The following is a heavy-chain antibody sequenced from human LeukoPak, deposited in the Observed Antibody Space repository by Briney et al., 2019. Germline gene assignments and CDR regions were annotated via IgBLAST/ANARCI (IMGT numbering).Heavy chain of an antibody. V-gene: IGHV4-61*01. D-gene: IGHD1-26*01. CDR1: GGSISSGSYY. J-gene: IGHJ4*02. Sequence: SETLSLTCTVSGGSISSGSYYWSWIRQPPGKGLEWIGYIYYSGSTNYNPSLKSRVTISVDTSKNQFSLKLSSVTAADTAVYYCARGGRVGYFDYWGQGTLVTVSS. CDR3: ARGGRVGYFDY. CDR2: IYYSGST.